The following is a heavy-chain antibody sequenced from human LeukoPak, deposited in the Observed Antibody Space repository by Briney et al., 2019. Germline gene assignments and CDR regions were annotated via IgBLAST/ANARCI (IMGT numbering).Heavy chain of an antibody. J-gene: IGHJ4*02. CDR3: ARLRGYSYGGEPAYYFDY. V-gene: IGHV4-61*01. Sequence: PSETLSLTCTVSGGSISSGSYYWSWIRQPPGKGLEWIGYIYYSGSTNYNPSLKSRVTISVDTSKNQFSLKLSSVTAADTAVYYCARLRGYSYGGEPAYYFDYWGQGTLVTVSS. D-gene: IGHD5-18*01. CDR2: IYYSGST. CDR1: GGSISSGSYY.